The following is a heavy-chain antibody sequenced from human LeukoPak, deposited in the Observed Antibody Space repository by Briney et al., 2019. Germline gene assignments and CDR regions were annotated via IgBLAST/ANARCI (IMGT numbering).Heavy chain of an antibody. V-gene: IGHV3-53*01. CDR1: GFTVSGDY. CDR2: IYSGGST. J-gene: IGHJ4*02. Sequence: PGGSLRLSCAASGFTVSGDYMSWVRQAPGKGLEWVSVIYSGGSTYYADSVKGRFTISRDNSKNTLYLQMNSLRAEDTAVYYCARDSNYDSSGYHLDYWGQGTLVTVSS. CDR3: ARDSNYDSSGYHLDY. D-gene: IGHD3-22*01.